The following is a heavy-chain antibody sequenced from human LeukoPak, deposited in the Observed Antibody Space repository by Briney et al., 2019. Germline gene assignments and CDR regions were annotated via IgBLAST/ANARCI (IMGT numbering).Heavy chain of an antibody. Sequence: SETLSLTCTGSGGSISSYYWSWIRQPPGKGLEWIGYIYYSGSTNYNPSLKSRVTISVDTSKNQFSLKLSSVTAADTAVYYCARVSGSYYYFDYWGQGTLVTVSS. D-gene: IGHD1-26*01. CDR3: ARVSGSYYYFDY. V-gene: IGHV4-59*01. J-gene: IGHJ4*02. CDR1: GGSISSYY. CDR2: IYYSGST.